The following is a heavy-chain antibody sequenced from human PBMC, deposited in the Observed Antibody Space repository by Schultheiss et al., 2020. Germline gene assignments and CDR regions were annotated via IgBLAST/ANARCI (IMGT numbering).Heavy chain of an antibody. CDR2: INHSGST. D-gene: IGHD1-26*01. J-gene: IGHJ4*02. CDR3: ARLGGLLDS. CDR1: GGSFSGYY. Sequence: SETLSLTCAVYGGSFSGYYWSWIRQPPGKGLEWIGEINHSGSTNYNPSLKSRVTISVDTSKNQFSLKLSSVTAADTAVYYCARLGGLLDSWGQGTLVTVSS. V-gene: IGHV4-34*01.